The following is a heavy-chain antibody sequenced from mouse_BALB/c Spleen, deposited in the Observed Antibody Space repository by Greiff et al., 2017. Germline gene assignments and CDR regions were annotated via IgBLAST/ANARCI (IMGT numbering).Heavy chain of an antibody. J-gene: IGHJ2*01. Sequence: EVQLVESGGGLVQPGGSRKLSCAASGFTFSSFGMHWVRQAPEKGLEWVAYISSGSSTIYYADTVKGRFTISRDNPKNTLFLQMTSLRSEDTAMYYCARYGNYEGFDYWGQGTTLAVSS. V-gene: IGHV5-17*02. CDR3: ARYGNYEGFDY. D-gene: IGHD2-1*01. CDR2: ISSGSSTI. CDR1: GFTFSSFG.